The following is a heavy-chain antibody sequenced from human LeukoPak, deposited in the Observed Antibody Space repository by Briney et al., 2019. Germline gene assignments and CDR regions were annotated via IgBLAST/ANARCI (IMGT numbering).Heavy chain of an antibody. V-gene: IGHV3-30*03. CDR3: ARRGSANYYGSGSYFDY. Sequence: GGSLRLSCAASGFTFSSYGMHWVRQAPGKGLEWVAVISYGGSNKYYADSVKGRFTISRDNSKNTLYLQMNSLRAEDTAVYYCARRGSANYYGSGSYFDYWGQGTLVTVSS. J-gene: IGHJ4*02. D-gene: IGHD3-10*01. CDR2: ISYGGSNK. CDR1: GFTFSSYG.